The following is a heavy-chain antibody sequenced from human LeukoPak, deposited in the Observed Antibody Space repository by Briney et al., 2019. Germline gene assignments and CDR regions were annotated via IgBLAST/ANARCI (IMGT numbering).Heavy chain of an antibody. V-gene: IGHV4-59*01. D-gene: IGHD6-13*01. J-gene: IGHJ4*02. CDR2: IYYSGST. CDR3: ARSTGYSIYYFDY. Sequence: PSETLSLTCTVSGGSNSSYYWSWIRQPPGKGLEWIGYIYYSGSTNYNPSLKSRVTISVDTSKNQFSLKLSSVTAADTAVYYCARSTGYSIYYFDYWGQGTLVTVSS. CDR1: GGSNSSYY.